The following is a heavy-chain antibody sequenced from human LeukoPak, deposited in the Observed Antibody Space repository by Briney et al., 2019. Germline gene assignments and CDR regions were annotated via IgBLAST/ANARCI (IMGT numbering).Heavy chain of an antibody. Sequence: GASVKVSCKASGYTFTGYYMHWVRQAPGQGLEWMGWINPTSGDTNYLQKFQGRVIMTRDTSISTAYMELSRVRSDDTAVYYCARGDGDGPARRAFDIWGQGTMVTDSS. CDR2: INPTSGDT. V-gene: IGHV1-2*02. CDR1: GYTFTGYY. D-gene: IGHD7-27*01. CDR3: ARGDGDGPARRAFDI. J-gene: IGHJ3*02.